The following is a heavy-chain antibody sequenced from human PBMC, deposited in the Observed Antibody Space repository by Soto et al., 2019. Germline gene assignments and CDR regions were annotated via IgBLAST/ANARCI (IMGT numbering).Heavy chain of an antibody. CDR2: IKSKTDGGTT. CDR3: TTDFGIFGVVRDYYYYYGMDV. V-gene: IGHV3-15*07. CDR1: GFTFSNAW. J-gene: IGHJ6*02. Sequence: GGSLRLSCAASGFTFSNAWMNWVRQAPGKGLEWVGRIKSKTDGGTTDYAAPVKGRFTISRDDSKNTVYLQMNSLKTEDTAVYYCTTDFGIFGVVRDYYYYYGMDVWGQGTTVTVSS. D-gene: IGHD3-3*01.